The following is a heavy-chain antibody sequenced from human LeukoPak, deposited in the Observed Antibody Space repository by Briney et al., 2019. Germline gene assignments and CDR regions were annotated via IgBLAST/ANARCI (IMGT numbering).Heavy chain of an antibody. J-gene: IGHJ5*02. Sequence: GGSLRPSCAASGFTFTNYAMSWVRQAPGKGLEWVSAISGNGRSIFYADSVKGRFTISRDNSKNTMYLRMDSLRAEDTAVYFCAKDEGSGWSGRLDPWGQGTLVTVSS. V-gene: IGHV3-23*01. CDR1: GFTFTNYA. CDR2: ISGNGRSI. D-gene: IGHD6-19*01. CDR3: AKDEGSGWSGRLDP.